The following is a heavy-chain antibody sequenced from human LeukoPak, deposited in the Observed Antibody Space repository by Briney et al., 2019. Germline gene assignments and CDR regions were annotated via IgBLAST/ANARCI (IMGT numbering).Heavy chain of an antibody. V-gene: IGHV3-7*01. CDR2: IKKTGSET. J-gene: IGHJ4*02. CDR3: AREDGYCSGGNCYSYFDS. CDR1: GFTFSHFW. D-gene: IGHD2-15*01. Sequence: GGSLRLSCAASGFTFSHFWMSWVRQAPGKGLAWVAYIKKTGSETYYVDSVKGRFTITRDNTRNSLFLLMYSLRAEDTAVYFCAREDGYCSGGNCYSYFDSWGQGTLVTVSS.